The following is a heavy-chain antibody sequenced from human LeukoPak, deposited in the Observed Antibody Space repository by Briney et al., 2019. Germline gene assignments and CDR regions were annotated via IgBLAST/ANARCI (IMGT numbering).Heavy chain of an antibody. CDR3: ARDAVLRSPYGMDV. CDR2: IYSGGST. J-gene: IGHJ6*02. Sequence: GVSLRLSCAASGFTFSFYAMSWVRQAPGKGLEWVSVIYSGGSTYYADSVKGRLTISRDNSKNTLYLQMNSLRAEDTAVYYCARDAVLRSPYGMDVWGQGTTVTVSS. CDR1: GFTFSFYA. V-gene: IGHV3-53*01. D-gene: IGHD3-3*01.